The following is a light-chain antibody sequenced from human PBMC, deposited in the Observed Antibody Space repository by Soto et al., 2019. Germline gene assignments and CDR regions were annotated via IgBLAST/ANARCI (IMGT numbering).Light chain of an antibody. CDR1: QSISNY. CDR2: VAS. V-gene: IGKV1-39*01. J-gene: IGKJ2*01. CDR3: QQSYSTVHT. Sequence: DIQMTQSPSSLSASVGDRVTITCRASQSISNYLNWYQQKPGKAPNLLIYVASTLQSGVPSRFSGSGSGTDFTLTISSLQPEDFATYYCQQSYSTVHTFGQGTKLEIK.